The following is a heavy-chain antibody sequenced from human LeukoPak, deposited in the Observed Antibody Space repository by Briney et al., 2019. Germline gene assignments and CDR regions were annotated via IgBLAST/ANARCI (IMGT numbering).Heavy chain of an antibody. V-gene: IGHV3-30-3*01. CDR3: VRGGSYYDSSGYYFDY. Sequence: GGSLRLSCAASGFTFSSYAMHWVRQAPDKGLEWVAVISYDGSNKYYADSVRGRFTISRDNSKNTLYLQMNSLRAEDTAVYYCVRGGSYYDSSGYYFDYWGQGTLVTVSS. CDR2: ISYDGSNK. J-gene: IGHJ4*02. CDR1: GFTFSSYA. D-gene: IGHD3-22*01.